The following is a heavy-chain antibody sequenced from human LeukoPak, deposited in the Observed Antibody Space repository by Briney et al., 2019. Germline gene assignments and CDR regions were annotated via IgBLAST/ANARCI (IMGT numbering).Heavy chain of an antibody. J-gene: IGHJ4*02. Sequence: PGGSLRLSCSVSGFTFSSCAMNWVRQAPGKGLEFVSAISSNGGTTYYADSVKGRFTISRDNSKNTLYLQMDSLRAEDTAVYYCAKSGLQICSGGSCYFDYWGQGTLVTVSS. CDR1: GFTFSSCA. CDR2: ISSNGGTT. D-gene: IGHD2-15*01. V-gene: IGHV3-64*04. CDR3: AKSGLQICSGGSCYFDY.